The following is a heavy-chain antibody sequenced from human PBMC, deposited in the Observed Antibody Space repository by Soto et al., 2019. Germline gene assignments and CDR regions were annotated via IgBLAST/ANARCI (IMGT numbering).Heavy chain of an antibody. V-gene: IGHV3-23*01. CDR2: VTGSGGST. CDR3: AKGSGTYYSDS. CDR1: GFTFSNYA. D-gene: IGHD1-26*01. Sequence: EVQLLESGGDLVQPGGSLRLSCAASGFTFSNYAINWVRQAPGKGLVWVSVVTGSGGSTYYADSVKGRFTISRDNSKNTLYLQMNSLRAEDTAIYYCAKGSGTYYSDSWGQGTLVTVSS. J-gene: IGHJ4*02.